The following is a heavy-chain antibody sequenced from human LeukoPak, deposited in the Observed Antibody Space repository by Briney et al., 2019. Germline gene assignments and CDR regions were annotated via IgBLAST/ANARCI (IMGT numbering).Heavy chain of an antibody. J-gene: IGHJ4*02. Sequence: SETLSLTCTVSGGSISGHYWSWVRQPPGKGLEWIWDIYYSGGTNYNTSPKSQVTISVDTSKNKFSLKLRSVTAADTAVYYCARGNTSVPFDSWGERTLGTVSS. D-gene: IGHD2/OR15-2a*01. CDR2: IYYSGGT. CDR1: GGSISGHY. V-gene: IGHV4-59*11. CDR3: ARGNTSVPFDS.